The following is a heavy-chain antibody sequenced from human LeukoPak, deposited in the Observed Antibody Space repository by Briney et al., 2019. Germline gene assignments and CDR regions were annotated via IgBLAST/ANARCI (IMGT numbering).Heavy chain of an antibody. CDR1: GYTFINYG. D-gene: IGHD3-22*01. CDR2: ISAYNSAYNGNT. J-gene: IGHJ4*02. Sequence: ASVKVSCKASGYTFINYGITWVRQAPGQGLEWMGWISAYNSAYNGNTHYAQKLQGRVTMTTDTSTTTAYMELRSLRFDDTAVYYCARDGWFYYDTTDYSGFDYWGQGTLVTVSS. CDR3: ARDGWFYYDTTDYSGFDY. V-gene: IGHV1-18*01.